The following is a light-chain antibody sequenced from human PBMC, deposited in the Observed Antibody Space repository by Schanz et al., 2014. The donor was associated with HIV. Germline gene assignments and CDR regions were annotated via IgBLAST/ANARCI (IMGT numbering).Light chain of an antibody. CDR1: QGISTY. J-gene: IGKJ3*01. CDR3: QQYGNSPFT. CDR2: GAS. Sequence: DIQMTQSPSSLSASLGGRVTLTCRASQGISTYLAWYQRRPGMVPKLLIYGASTLQSGVPSRFSGSGAWTDYPLTISRLESEDFAVYYCQQYGNSPFTFVPGTKVDIK. V-gene: IGKV1-27*01.